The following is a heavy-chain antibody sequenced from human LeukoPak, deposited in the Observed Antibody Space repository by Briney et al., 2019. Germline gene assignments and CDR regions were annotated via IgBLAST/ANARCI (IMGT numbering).Heavy chain of an antibody. D-gene: IGHD2-2*01. V-gene: IGHV4-39*07. CDR1: GGSLNTINYY. CDR2: INHSGST. J-gene: IGHJ4*02. CDR3: ARAHLYCSSTSCSRGQVPLDY. Sequence: KPSETLSLTCTVSGGSLNTINYYWGWIRQPPAKGLEWIGEINHSGSTNYNPSLKSRVTISVDTSKNQFSLKLSSVTAADTAVYYCARAHLYCSSTSCSRGQVPLDYWGQGTLVAVSS.